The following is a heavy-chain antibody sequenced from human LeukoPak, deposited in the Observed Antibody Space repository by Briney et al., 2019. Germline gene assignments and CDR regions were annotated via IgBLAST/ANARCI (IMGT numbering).Heavy chain of an antibody. Sequence: GESLKISCKGSGYSFTSYWISWVRQMPGKGLEWMGRIDPSDSYTNYSPSFQGHVTISADKSISTAYLQWSSLKASDTAMYYCARGPAANPADYYYSGMGVWGKGTTVTVSS. CDR2: IDPSDSYT. D-gene: IGHD2-2*01. J-gene: IGHJ6*04. CDR1: GYSFTSYW. V-gene: IGHV5-10-1*01. CDR3: ARGPAANPADYYYSGMGV.